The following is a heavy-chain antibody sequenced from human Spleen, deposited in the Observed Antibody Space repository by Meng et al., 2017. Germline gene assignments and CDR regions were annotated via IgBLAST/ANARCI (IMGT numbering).Heavy chain of an antibody. J-gene: IGHJ4*02. CDR1: GGSFSGYY. V-gene: IGHV4-34*01. D-gene: IGHD6-19*01. Sequence: QVQLQPWGAGLLKPSETLSLTCAVYGGSFSGYYWSWIRQPPGKGLEWIGEINHSGSTNYNPSLKSRVTISVDTSKNQFSLKLSSVTAADTAVYYCARKGLGLGFDYWGQGTLVTVSS. CDR2: INHSGST. CDR3: ARKGLGLGFDY.